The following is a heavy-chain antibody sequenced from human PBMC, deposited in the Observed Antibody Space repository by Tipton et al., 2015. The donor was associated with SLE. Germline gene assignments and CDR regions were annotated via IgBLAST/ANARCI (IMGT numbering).Heavy chain of an antibody. CDR1: GFTFSSYW. J-gene: IGHJ6*03. Sequence: SLRLSCAASGFTFSSYWMSWVRQAPGKGLEWVANKKQDGSEKYYVDSVKGRFTISRDNAKNSLYLQMNSLRAEDTAVYYCASYYGSGSYSLYYYYYMDVWGKGTTVTVSS. D-gene: IGHD3-10*01. CDR2: KKQDGSEK. V-gene: IGHV3-7*01. CDR3: ASYYGSGSYSLYYYYYMDV.